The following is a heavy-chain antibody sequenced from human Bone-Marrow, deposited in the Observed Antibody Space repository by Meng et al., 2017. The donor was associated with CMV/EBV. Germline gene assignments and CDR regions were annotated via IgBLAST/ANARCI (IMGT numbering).Heavy chain of an antibody. CDR3: ARGKYYYYYYGMDV. J-gene: IGHJ6*01. CDR2: IIPILGIA. V-gene: IGHV1-69*10. Sequence: SVKVSCKASGGTFSSYAISWVRQAPGQGLEWMGGIIPILGIANYAQKFQGRVTNTADKSTSTAYMELSSLRSEDTAVYYCARGKYYYYYYGMDVWGQGTTVTGSS. CDR1: GGTFSSYA.